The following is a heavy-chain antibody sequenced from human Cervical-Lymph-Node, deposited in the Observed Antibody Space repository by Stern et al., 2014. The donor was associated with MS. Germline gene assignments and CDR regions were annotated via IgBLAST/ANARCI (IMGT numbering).Heavy chain of an antibody. Sequence: QVQLVQSGSELTKPGASVKVSCKASGYTFTSSAINWVRQAPGQGLEWMGWINTFTGTATYGQDFTGRVVFSLDTSVSTAYLHISTLQPDDTALYYCSTQGASVFGVSPTRYWGQGTLVSVSS. CDR3: STQGASVFGVSPTRY. J-gene: IGHJ4*02. CDR1: GYTFTSSA. V-gene: IGHV7-4-1*02. CDR2: INTFTGTA. D-gene: IGHD3-3*01.